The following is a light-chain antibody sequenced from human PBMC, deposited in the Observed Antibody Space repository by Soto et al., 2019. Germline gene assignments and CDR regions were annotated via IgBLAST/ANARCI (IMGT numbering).Light chain of an antibody. CDR1: SSNIGSRY. CDR2: SNS. V-gene: IGLV1-47*02. J-gene: IGLJ2*01. Sequence: QSVLTQPPSASGTPGQRVTISCSGSSSNIGSRYVYWYQQLPGTAPKLLIYSNSQRPSGVPHRFSGSKSGTPASLAISGLRSEDEADYYCATWDDSLSGVVIGGGTKLTVL. CDR3: ATWDDSLSGVV.